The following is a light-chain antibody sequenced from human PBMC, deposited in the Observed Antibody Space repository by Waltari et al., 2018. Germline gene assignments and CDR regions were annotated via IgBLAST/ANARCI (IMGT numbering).Light chain of an antibody. J-gene: IGLJ3*02. CDR2: EVS. CDR1: SSDVGYYNY. V-gene: IGLV2-14*01. CDR3: SSETTSHTLL. Sequence: QSALTQPASMSGSPGQSITISCTGTSSDVGYYNYVSWYQQHPGKAPKLMIYEVSHRPPGVSNRFSGSKSGNTASLIISGLQAEDEADYYCSSETTSHTLLFGGGTKLTVL.